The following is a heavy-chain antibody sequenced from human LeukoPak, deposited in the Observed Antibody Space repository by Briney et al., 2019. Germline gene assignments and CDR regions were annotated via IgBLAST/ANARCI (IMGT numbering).Heavy chain of an antibody. CDR2: ISAYNGNT. CDR3: ARDGYSGYDSNWFDP. D-gene: IGHD5-12*01. Sequence: GASVKVSCKASGYTFTSYVISWVRQAPGQGLEWMGWISAYNGNTKYAQKLQGRVTMTTDTPTSTAYMELRSLRSDDTAVYYCARDGYSGYDSNWFDPWGQGTLVTVSS. J-gene: IGHJ5*02. CDR1: GYTFTSYV. V-gene: IGHV1-18*01.